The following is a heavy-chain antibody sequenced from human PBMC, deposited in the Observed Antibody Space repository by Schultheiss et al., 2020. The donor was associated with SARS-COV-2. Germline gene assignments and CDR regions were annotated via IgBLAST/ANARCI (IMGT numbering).Heavy chain of an antibody. Sequence: GGSLRLSCAASGFTFSDYYMSWIRQAPGKGLEWVAVISYDGSNKYYADSVKGRFTISRDSSKNTLYLQMSSLRREDTAVYYCARLGQYSSSADYYYYGMDVWGQGTTVTVSS. CDR1: GFTFSDYY. D-gene: IGHD6-6*01. CDR3: ARLGQYSSSADYYYYGMDV. J-gene: IGHJ6*02. CDR2: ISYDGSNK. V-gene: IGHV3-30*03.